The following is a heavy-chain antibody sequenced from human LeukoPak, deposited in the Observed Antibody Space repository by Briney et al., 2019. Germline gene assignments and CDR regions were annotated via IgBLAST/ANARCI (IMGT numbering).Heavy chain of an antibody. J-gene: IGHJ4*02. V-gene: IGHV3-7*03. CDR3: ATDRSRSGDDYQPDY. Sequence: PGGSLRLSCAASGFSVSSYWMSWVRQAPGKGLEWVANIKGDGSEKHYIDSVRGRFNISRDNAKDSLYLLIHSLRREDTAVYYCATDRSRSGDDYQPDYWGQGTLVTVSS. CDR2: IKGDGSEK. CDR1: GFSVSSYW. D-gene: IGHD5-12*01.